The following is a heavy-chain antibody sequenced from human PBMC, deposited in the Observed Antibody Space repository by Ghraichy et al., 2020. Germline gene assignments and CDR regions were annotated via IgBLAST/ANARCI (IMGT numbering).Heavy chain of an antibody. V-gene: IGHV4-30-2*01. CDR1: GGSISSGGYS. D-gene: IGHD2-21*02. J-gene: IGHJ3*02. Sequence: SETLSLTCEVSGGSISSGGYSWSWIRQPPGKGLEWIGYIYQSGSTYYNPSLKGRLTISIDKSKNQFSLKLSSVTAADTAVYYCARAPARTASDAFDIWGLGTLVTVST. CDR2: IYQSGST. CDR3: ARAPARTASDAFDI.